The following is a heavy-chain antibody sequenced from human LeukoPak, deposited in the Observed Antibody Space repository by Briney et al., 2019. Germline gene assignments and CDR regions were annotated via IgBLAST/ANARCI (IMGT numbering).Heavy chain of an antibody. CDR2: ISSSGSTI. J-gene: IGHJ4*02. CDR3: AREGKLPMD. D-gene: IGHD3-10*01. V-gene: IGHV3-48*03. Sequence: GGSLRLSCAASGFTFSSYEMNWVSQAPGKGLEWVSYISSSGSTIYYADSVKGRFTISRDNAKNSLYLQMNSLRAEDTAVCYCAREGKLPMDWGQGTLVTVSS. CDR1: GFTFSSYE.